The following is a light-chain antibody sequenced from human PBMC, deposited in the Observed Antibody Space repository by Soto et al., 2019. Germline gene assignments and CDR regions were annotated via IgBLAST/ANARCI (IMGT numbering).Light chain of an antibody. CDR1: QSVNTN. Sequence: EILMTQSPATLSVSPGERATLSCRASQSVNTNLAWYQQKLGRAPRLLMYAASARATSVPARFSGSGSGTDFTLSISSLQSEDFAVYFCKQYYNWPLTLGQGTRLEIK. J-gene: IGKJ5*01. V-gene: IGKV3-15*01. CDR2: AAS. CDR3: KQYYNWPLT.